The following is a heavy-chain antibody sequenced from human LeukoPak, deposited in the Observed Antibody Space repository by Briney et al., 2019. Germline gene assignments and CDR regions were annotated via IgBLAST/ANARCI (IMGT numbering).Heavy chain of an antibody. J-gene: IGHJ4*02. Sequence: GGSLRLSCAASGFTFSSYSMNWVRQAPGKGLEWVSSISSSSSYIYYADSVKGRFTISRDNAKNSRYLQMNSLRAEDTAVYYCARGGLMAVLDYWGQGTLVTVSS. CDR1: GFTFSSYS. D-gene: IGHD3/OR15-3a*01. CDR3: ARGGLMAVLDY. V-gene: IGHV3-21*01. CDR2: ISSSSSYI.